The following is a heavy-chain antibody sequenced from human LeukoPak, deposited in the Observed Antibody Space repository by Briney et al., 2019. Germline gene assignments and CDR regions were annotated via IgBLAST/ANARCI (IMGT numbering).Heavy chain of an antibody. J-gene: IGHJ4*02. CDR1: GFTFSSYA. CDR3: ASIHRWLAPFDY. V-gene: IGHV3-30-3*01. Sequence: GGSLRLSCAASGFTFSSYAMHWVRQAPGKGLEWVAVISYDGSNKYYADSVKGRFTISRDNSKNTLYLQMNSLRAEDTAVYYCASIHRWLAPFDYWGQGTLVTVSS. D-gene: IGHD6-19*01. CDR2: ISYDGSNK.